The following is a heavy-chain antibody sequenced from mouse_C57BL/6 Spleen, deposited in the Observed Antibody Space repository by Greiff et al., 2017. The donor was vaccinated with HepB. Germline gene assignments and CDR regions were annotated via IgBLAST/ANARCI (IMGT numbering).Heavy chain of an antibody. D-gene: IGHD1-1*01. Sequence: EVQVVESGGGLVQPKGSLKLSCAASGFSFNTYAMNWVRQAPGKGLEWVARIRSKSNNYATYYADSVKDRFTISRDDSESMLYLQMNNLKTEDTAMYYCVRHEDGSSYEEDYFDYWGQGTTLTVSS. CDR1: GFSFNTYA. CDR2: IRSKSNNYAT. CDR3: VRHEDGSSYEEDYFDY. V-gene: IGHV10-1*01. J-gene: IGHJ2*01.